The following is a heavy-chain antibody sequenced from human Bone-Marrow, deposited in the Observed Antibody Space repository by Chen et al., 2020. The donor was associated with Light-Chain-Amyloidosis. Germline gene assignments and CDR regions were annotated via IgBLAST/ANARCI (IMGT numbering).Heavy chain of an antibody. CDR3: AKLSSNSWKSFFEF. V-gene: IGHV4-39*01. Sequence: QLQLQESGPGLVTPSETLSLTCSVSGDSIGTGDYYWAWVRQPPGKGLEWIATVYHSGSTYYRPSLKSRVTISIDPSQNQFSLHLRSATASDTAVYYCAKLSSNSWKSFFEFWGQGILVTVSS. D-gene: IGHD6-6*01. CDR1: GDSIGTGDYY. J-gene: IGHJ4*02. CDR2: VYHSGST.